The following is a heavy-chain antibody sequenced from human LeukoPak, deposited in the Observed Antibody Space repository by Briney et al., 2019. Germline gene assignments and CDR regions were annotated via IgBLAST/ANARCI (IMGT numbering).Heavy chain of an antibody. V-gene: IGHV3-7*01. J-gene: IGHJ5*02. D-gene: IGHD1-26*01. Sequence: GSLRLSCAASGFTFSNYLMTWVRQAPGKGLEWVADIKADGSEEYYVDSVKGRFTILRDNAKNSLYLQMNSLRAEDTAVYYCARRGELLRDNWLDPWGQGALVTVSS. CDR3: ARRGELLRDNWLDP. CDR1: GFTFSNYL. CDR2: IKADGSEE.